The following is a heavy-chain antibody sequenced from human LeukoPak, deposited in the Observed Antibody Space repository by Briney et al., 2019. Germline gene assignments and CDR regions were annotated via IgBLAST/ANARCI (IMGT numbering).Heavy chain of an antibody. J-gene: IGHJ5*02. CDR1: GFTFTNYW. Sequence: GGSLRLSCAASGFTFTNYWMIWVRQAPGKGLEWVANINEDGSEKYYVGSVEGRFTISRDNAKNSAFLQMNSLRADDTAMYYCATSSYSCSSSWGQGTLVTVSS. CDR3: ATSSYSCSSS. CDR2: INEDGSEK. V-gene: IGHV3-7*01. D-gene: IGHD3-10*01.